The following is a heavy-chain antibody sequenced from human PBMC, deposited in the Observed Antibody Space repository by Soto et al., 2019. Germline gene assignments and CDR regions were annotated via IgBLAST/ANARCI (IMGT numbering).Heavy chain of an antibody. CDR1: GFSISNFG. CDR3: GREGQHGYIPYYIET. CDR2: ISRSHSDI. J-gene: IGHJ5*02. V-gene: IGHV3-21*05. D-gene: IGHD1-26*01. Sequence: GGSLRLSCSASGFSISNFGMFWVRQAPGRGLEWISFISRSHSDIYYADSVKGRFTISRDNAKNSMFLQMNSLRDEDRAVYYCGREGQHGYIPYYIETCGQGLPVTVYS.